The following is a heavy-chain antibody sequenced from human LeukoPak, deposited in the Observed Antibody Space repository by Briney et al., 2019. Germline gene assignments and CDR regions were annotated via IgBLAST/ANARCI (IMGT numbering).Heavy chain of an antibody. D-gene: IGHD3-3*02. J-gene: IGHJ4*02. CDR3: ARDYIFCLDY. CDR1: GFTFSSYS. CDR2: ISSGSSTI. V-gene: IGHV3-48*02. Sequence: GGSLRLSCAASGFTFSSYSMNWVRQAPGKGLEWVSYISSGSSTIYYADSVKGRFSISRDNAKNPLHLQMNSLRDEDTAVYYCARDYIFCLDYWGQGTLVTVSS.